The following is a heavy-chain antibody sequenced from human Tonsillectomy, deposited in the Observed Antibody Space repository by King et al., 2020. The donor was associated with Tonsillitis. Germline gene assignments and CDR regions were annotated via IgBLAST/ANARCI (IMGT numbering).Heavy chain of an antibody. D-gene: IGHD1-14*01. CDR1: GVPFSSYG. J-gene: IGHJ4*02. CDR2: ISYDGKKK. V-gene: IGHV3-30*03. CDR3: ETTGFIEVVSDY. Sequence: VQLVESGGGVVQPGRSLRLSCAAPGVPFSSYGMHWVRQAPGKGLEWVALISYDGKKKYYADPVKGRFTISRDNSKNTLYLQMNSLRAEDTAVYYCETTGFIEVVSDYWGQGTLVTVSS.